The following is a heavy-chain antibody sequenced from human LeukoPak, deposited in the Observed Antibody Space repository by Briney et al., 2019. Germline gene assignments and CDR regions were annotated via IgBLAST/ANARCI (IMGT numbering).Heavy chain of an antibody. J-gene: IGHJ4*03. D-gene: IGHD6-19*01. CDR1: GGTFSSYA. V-gene: IGHV1-69*06. Sequence: SVKVSCKASGGTFSSYAISWVRQAPGQGLEWMGRIIPIFGTANYAQKFQGRVTITADKSTSTAYMELSSLRSEDTAVYYCARNRYSSGWLLDYWGPGGLVSVSP. CDR2: IIPIFGTA. CDR3: ARNRYSSGWLLDY.